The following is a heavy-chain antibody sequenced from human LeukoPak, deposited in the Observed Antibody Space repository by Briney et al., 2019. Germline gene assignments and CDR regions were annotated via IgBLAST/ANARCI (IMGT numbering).Heavy chain of an antibody. V-gene: IGHV4-38-2*01. CDR3: ARVYCSGGSCDSASYYASYYYYYYIDV. D-gene: IGHD2-15*01. CDR1: GYSISSGYY. Sequence: SETLSLTCAVSGYSISSGYYWGWVRQPPGKGLEWIGSVYQTGSTYYNPSVKSRGTISVDTSKNQFSLKLRSVTAAGTAVYYCARVYCSGGSCDSASYYASYYYYYYIDVWGIGTTVTVSS. CDR2: VYQTGST. J-gene: IGHJ6*03.